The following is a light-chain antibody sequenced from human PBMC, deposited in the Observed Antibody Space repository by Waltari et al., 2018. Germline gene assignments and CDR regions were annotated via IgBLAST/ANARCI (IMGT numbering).Light chain of an antibody. J-gene: IGKJ2*01. Sequence: DIVMTQSPDSLAVSLGARATINCKSSQSVLYSSNNKNYLAWYQQKPRQPPKLLIYWASARESGVPDRFSGSGSGTDFTLTISSLQAEDVAVYYCQQYYSTPHTFGQGTKLEIK. V-gene: IGKV4-1*01. CDR1: QSVLYSSNNKNY. CDR3: QQYYSTPHT. CDR2: WAS.